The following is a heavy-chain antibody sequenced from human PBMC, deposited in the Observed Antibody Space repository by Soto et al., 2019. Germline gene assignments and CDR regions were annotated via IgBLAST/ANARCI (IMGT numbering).Heavy chain of an antibody. CDR1: GGSFSDYF. CDR2: INHSGTT. J-gene: IGHJ6*02. Sequence: SETLSLTCAVYGGSFSDYFWSWIRQPPGKGLEWIGEINHSGTTNYNPSLKSRVTISLDTSKNHFSLNLTSVTAADTAVYYSVATTRDYYYGTDVWGQGTTVTVSS. CDR3: VATTRDYYYGTDV. D-gene: IGHD5-12*01. V-gene: IGHV4-34*01.